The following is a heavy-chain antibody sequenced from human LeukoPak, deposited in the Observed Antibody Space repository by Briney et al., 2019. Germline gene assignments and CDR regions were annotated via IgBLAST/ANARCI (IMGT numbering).Heavy chain of an antibody. D-gene: IGHD6-13*01. J-gene: IGHJ5*02. Sequence: GASVKVSCKASGGTFSSYAISWVRQAPGQGLEWMGGIIPIFGTANYAQKFQGRVTITADKSTSTAYMELSSLRSEDTAVYYCARGSQAATTQTNWFDPWGQGTLVTVCS. CDR3: ARGSQAATTQTNWFDP. CDR1: GGTFSSYA. V-gene: IGHV1-69*06. CDR2: IIPIFGTA.